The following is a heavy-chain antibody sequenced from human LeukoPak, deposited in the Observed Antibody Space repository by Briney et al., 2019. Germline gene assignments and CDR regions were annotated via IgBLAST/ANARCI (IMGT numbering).Heavy chain of an antibody. V-gene: IGHV4-38-2*02. CDR2: IYHTGST. D-gene: IGHD3-22*01. J-gene: IGHJ4*02. Sequence: SETLSLTCSVSDYSIINDYYWGWVRQAPGKGLEWIGSIYHTGSTFYNPSLKSRLNILLDTSKNQFFLNVMSVTAADTAVYYCARGGGRGGYYFDYWGQGTLVTVSS. CDR3: ARGGGRGGYYFDY. CDR1: DYSIINDYY.